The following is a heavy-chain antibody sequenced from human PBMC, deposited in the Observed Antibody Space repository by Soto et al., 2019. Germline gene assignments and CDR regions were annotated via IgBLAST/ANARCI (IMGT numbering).Heavy chain of an antibody. J-gene: IGHJ4*02. CDR1: GFSLSTSGVG. CDR3: AHRRRYYDSSGYYYLDY. CDR2: IYWDDDK. D-gene: IGHD3-22*01. Sequence: QITLKESGPTLVKPTQTLTLTCTFSGFSLSTSGVGVGWIRQPPGKALKWLALIYWDDDKRYSPSLKSRLTLTKDTSKNQVVLTMTNMDPVDTATYYCAHRRRYYDSSGYYYLDYWGQGTLVTVSS. V-gene: IGHV2-5*02.